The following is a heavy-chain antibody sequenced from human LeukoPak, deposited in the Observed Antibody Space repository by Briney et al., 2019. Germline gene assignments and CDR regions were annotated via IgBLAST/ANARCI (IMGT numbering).Heavy chain of an antibody. V-gene: IGHV1-24*01. J-gene: IGHJ4*02. D-gene: IGHD6-19*01. CDR3: ATDKRVAGIFDY. Sequence: ASVKVSCKVSGYTLTELSMHWVRQAPGKGLEWMGGFDPEDGETIYAQKFQGRVTMTEDTSTDTAYMELSSLRSEDTAVYYCATDKRVAGIFDYWGQGTLVTVSS. CDR2: FDPEDGET. CDR1: GYTLTELS.